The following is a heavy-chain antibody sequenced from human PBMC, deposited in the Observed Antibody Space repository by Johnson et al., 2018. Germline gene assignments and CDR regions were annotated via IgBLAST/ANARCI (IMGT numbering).Heavy chain of an antibody. Sequence: VQLVESGGGLVQPGGSLRLSCAASGFTFSSYSMNWVRQAPGKGLEWVSYISSSSSTIYYADSVKGRFTISRDNAKNSLYLQMNSLRAEDTAVYYCAGEGRDSWNYGAFEIWGQGTMVTVSS. J-gene: IGHJ3*02. V-gene: IGHV3-48*01. CDR3: AGEGRDSWNYGAFEI. CDR1: GFTFSSYS. D-gene: IGHD1-7*01. CDR2: ISSSSSTI.